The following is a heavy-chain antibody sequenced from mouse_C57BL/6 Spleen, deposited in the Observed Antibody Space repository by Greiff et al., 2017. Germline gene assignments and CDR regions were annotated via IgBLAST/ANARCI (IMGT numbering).Heavy chain of an antibody. Sequence: VQLQQPGAELVRPGSSVKLSCKASGYTFTSYWMHWVKQRPIQGLEWIGNIDPSDSETHYNQKFKDKATLTVDKSSSTAYMQLSSLTSEDSAVYYCARSAQATLDYWGQGTTLTVSS. CDR2: IDPSDSET. V-gene: IGHV1-52*01. D-gene: IGHD3-2*02. CDR3: ARSAQATLDY. CDR1: GYTFTSYW. J-gene: IGHJ2*01.